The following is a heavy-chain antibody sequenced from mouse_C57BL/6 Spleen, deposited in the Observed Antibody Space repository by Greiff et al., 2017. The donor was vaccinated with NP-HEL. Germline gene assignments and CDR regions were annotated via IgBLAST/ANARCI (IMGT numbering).Heavy chain of an antibody. CDR3: ARMSYYGSSYEIDYAMDY. D-gene: IGHD1-1*01. Sequence: QVTLKVSGPGILQPSQTLSLTCSFSGFSLSTFGMGVGWIRQPSGKGLEWLAHIWWDDDKYYNPALKSRHTISKDTSKNQVFLKIANVDTADTATYYCARMSYYGSSYEIDYAMDYWGQGTSVTVSS. CDR1: GFSLSTFGMG. CDR2: IWWDDDK. J-gene: IGHJ4*01. V-gene: IGHV8-8*01.